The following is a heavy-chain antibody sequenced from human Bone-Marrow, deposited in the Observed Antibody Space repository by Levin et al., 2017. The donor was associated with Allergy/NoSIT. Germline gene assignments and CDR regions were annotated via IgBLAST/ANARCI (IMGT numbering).Heavy chain of an antibody. CDR2: ISGSGGST. J-gene: IGHJ3*02. Sequence: GGSLRLSCAASGFTFSSYAMSWVRQAPGKGLEWVSAISGSGGSTYYADSVKGRFTISRDNSKNTLYLQMNSLRAEDTAVYYCAKDCPPSSTSCDDAFDIWGQGTMVTVSS. CDR3: AKDCPPSSTSCDDAFDI. V-gene: IGHV3-23*01. D-gene: IGHD2-2*01. CDR1: GFTFSSYA.